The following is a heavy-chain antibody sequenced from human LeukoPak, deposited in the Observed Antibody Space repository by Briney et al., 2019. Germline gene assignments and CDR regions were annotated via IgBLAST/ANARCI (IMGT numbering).Heavy chain of an antibody. D-gene: IGHD5-12*01. V-gene: IGHV3-21*01. CDR3: ARGPSGYHNT. CDR2: ISSSSSYI. Sequence: AGGSLRLSCAASGFTISSNYMTWVRQAPGKGLEWVSSISSSSSYIYYADSVKGRFTISRDNAKNSLYLQMNSLRAEDTAVYYCARGPSGYHNTGGQGTLVTVSS. J-gene: IGHJ4*02. CDR1: GFTISSNY.